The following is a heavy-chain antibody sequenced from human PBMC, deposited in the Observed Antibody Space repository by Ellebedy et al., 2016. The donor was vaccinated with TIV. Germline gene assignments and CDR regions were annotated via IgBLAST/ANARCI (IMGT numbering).Heavy chain of an antibody. CDR1: GCTFSSHW. CDR3: ARVIVVLNDAFDM. D-gene: IGHD3-22*01. V-gene: IGHV3-74*01. CDR2: INNDGSRT. Sequence: GESLKISCAASGCTFSSHWMHWVRQAPRKGLVWISSINNDGSRTRYADSVQGRFTISRDNAKNTLYLRMNSLRDEDTAMYYCARVIVVLNDAFDMWGQGTVVTVSS. J-gene: IGHJ3*02.